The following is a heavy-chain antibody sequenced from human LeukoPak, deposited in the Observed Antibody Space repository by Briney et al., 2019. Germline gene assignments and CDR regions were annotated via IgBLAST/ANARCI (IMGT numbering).Heavy chain of an antibody. CDR2: ISGSGGST. CDR1: GFIFSSYA. D-gene: IGHD6-13*01. V-gene: IGHV3-23*01. CDR3: AKVRTPYSSSWYGCDY. Sequence: GGSLRLSCAASGFIFSSYAMSWVRQAPGQGLEWVSAISGSGGSTYYADSVKGRFTISRDNSKNTLYLQMNSLRAEDTAVYYCAKVRTPYSSSWYGCDYWGQGTLVTVSS. J-gene: IGHJ4*02.